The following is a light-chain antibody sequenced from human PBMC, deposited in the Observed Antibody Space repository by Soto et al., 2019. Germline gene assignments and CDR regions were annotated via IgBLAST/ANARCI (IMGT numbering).Light chain of an antibody. CDR2: DVS. CDR3: CSYAGSYTGV. Sequence: QSVLTQPRSVSGSPGQSVTISCTGTSSDVGGYNYVSWYQQHPGKAPKLMIYDVSKRPSGAPDRFSGSKSGNTASLTISGLQAEDEADYYCCSYAGSYTGVFGTGTKLTVL. V-gene: IGLV2-11*01. CDR1: SSDVGGYNY. J-gene: IGLJ1*01.